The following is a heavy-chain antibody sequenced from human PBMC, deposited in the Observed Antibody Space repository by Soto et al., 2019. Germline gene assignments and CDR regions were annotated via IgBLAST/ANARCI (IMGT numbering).Heavy chain of an antibody. V-gene: IGHV3-30-3*01. CDR2: ISYDGSNK. Sequence: GGSLRLSCAASGFTFSSYAMHWVRQAPGKGLEWVAVISYDGSNKYYADSVKGRFTISRDNSKNTLYLQMNSLRAEDTAVYYCARDPPVDYYYGMDVWGQGTTVTVSS. J-gene: IGHJ6*02. CDR3: ARDPPVDYYYGMDV. CDR1: GFTFSSYA.